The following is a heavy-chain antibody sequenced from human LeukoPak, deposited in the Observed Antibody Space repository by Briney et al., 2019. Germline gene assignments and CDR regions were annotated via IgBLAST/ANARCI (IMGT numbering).Heavy chain of an antibody. V-gene: IGHV3-23*01. CDR3: ARRADNWGFFDY. Sequence: GGSLRLSCAASGFTFRNYVMNWVRQAPGKGLEWVSSITDSGGTTYFADSVKGRFTISRDNSKNTLYLQMSSLRAEDTAIYYCARRADNWGFFDYWGQGTLVTVSS. J-gene: IGHJ4*02. D-gene: IGHD7-27*01. CDR2: ITDSGGTT. CDR1: GFTFRNYV.